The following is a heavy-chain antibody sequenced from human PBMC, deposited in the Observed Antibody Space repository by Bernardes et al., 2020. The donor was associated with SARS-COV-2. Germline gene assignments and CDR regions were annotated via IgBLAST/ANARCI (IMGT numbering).Heavy chain of an antibody. Sequence: GESLKISCKGSGYSFTSYWIGWVRQMPGKGLEWMGIIYPGDSDTRYSPSFQGQVTISADKSISTAYLQWSSLKASDTAMYYCARLVRRTAGNLPRGMDVWGQGTTVTVSS. CDR3: ARLVRRTAGNLPRGMDV. V-gene: IGHV5-51*01. J-gene: IGHJ6*02. D-gene: IGHD6-13*01. CDR2: IYPGDSDT. CDR1: GYSFTSYW.